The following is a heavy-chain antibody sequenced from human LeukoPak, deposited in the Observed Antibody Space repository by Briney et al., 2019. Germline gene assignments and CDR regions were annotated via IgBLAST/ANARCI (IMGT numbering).Heavy chain of an antibody. CDR1: GFTFSSYA. CDR3: ARETAYGGYYYDSSGHFDY. Sequence: GGSLRLSCAASGFTFSSYAMSWVRQAPGKGLEWVSAISGSGGSTYYADSVKGRFTISRDNSRNTLYLEMNSLRAEDTAVYYCARETAYGGYYYDSSGHFDYWGQGTLVTVSS. V-gene: IGHV3-23*01. J-gene: IGHJ4*02. D-gene: IGHD3-22*01. CDR2: ISGSGGST.